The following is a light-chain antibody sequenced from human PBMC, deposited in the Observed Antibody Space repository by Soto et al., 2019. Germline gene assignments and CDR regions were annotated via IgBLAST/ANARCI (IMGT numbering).Light chain of an antibody. CDR3: CSYAGSHVG. J-gene: IGLJ2*01. CDR1: SSDVGSYNL. CDR2: EGS. V-gene: IGLV2-23*01. Sequence: QSALTQPASVSGSPGQSITISCTGTSSDVGSYNLVSWYQQHPGKAPKLMIYEGSKRPSGVSNRFSGSKSGNTASLTISGLQAEDEADYYCCSYAGSHVGFGGGTKLTVL.